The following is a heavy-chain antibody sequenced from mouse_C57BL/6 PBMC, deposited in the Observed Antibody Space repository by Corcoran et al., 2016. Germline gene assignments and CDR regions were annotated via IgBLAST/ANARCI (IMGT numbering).Heavy chain of an antibody. CDR2: IYPGSGNT. Sequence: QVQLKQSGAELVRPGASVKLSCKASGYTFTDYYINWVKQRPGQGLEWIARIYPGSGNTYYNEKFKGKATLTAEKSSSTAYMQLSSLTSEDSAVYFCARRGLGRRNFDYWGQGTTLTVSS. V-gene: IGHV1-76*01. CDR1: GYTFTDYY. J-gene: IGHJ2*01. D-gene: IGHD4-1*01. CDR3: ARRGLGRRNFDY.